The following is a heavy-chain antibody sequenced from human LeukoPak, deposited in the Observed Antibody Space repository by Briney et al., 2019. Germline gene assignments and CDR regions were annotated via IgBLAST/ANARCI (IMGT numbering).Heavy chain of an antibody. D-gene: IGHD6-25*01. J-gene: IGHJ4*02. CDR3: AGEGIGAAPSY. CDR1: GFTFDDYT. Sequence: GGSLRLSCAASGFTFDDYTMHWVRQAPGKGLEWVSLISWDGGSTYYADSVKGRFTISRDNSKNSLYLQMNSLRTEDTALCYCAGEGIGAAPSYWGQGTLVTVSS. CDR2: ISWDGGST. V-gene: IGHV3-43*01.